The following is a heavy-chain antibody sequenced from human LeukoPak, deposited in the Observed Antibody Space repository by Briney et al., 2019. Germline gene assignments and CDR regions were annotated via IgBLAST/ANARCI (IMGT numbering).Heavy chain of an antibody. V-gene: IGHV4-34*01. Sequence: SETLSLTCAVYGGSFSGYYWSWIRQPPGKGLEWIGEINHSGSTNYNPSLKSRVTMSVDTSKNQFSLKLSSVTAADTAVYYCAGYCTNGVCGADWGQGTLVTVSS. J-gene: IGHJ4*02. CDR2: INHSGST. CDR1: GGSFSGYY. CDR3: AGYCTNGVCGAD. D-gene: IGHD2-8*01.